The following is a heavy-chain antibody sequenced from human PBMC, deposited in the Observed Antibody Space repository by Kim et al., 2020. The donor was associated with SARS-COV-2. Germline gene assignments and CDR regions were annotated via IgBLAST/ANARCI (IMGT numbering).Heavy chain of an antibody. CDR2: IYRDGST. V-gene: IGHV3-53*01. D-gene: IGHD3-22*01. J-gene: IGHJ4*02. Sequence: GGSLRLSCAASGFSVSDDYVSWVRQAPGKGLEWVSVIYRDGSTKYAESMRGRFTISRDSSKNTVFLQMNTLNVEDTAVYYCAKDYFFERSGYYPLMWDWGQGTLVTVS. CDR3: AKDYFFERSGYYPLMWD. CDR1: GFSVSDDY.